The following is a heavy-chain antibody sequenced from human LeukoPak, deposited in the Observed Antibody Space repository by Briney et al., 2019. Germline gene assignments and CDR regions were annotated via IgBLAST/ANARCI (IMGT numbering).Heavy chain of an antibody. CDR2: INQDGSEK. CDR3: ARCRTGTTNRFDP. Sequence: GGSLRLSCTASGFTSSSYWMSWVRQAPGKGLEWVASINQDGSEKYYVDSVKGRFTISRDNAKNSLYFQMNSLRAEDTALYYCARCRTGTTNRFDPWGQGTRVTVSS. D-gene: IGHD1-7*01. J-gene: IGHJ5*02. V-gene: IGHV3-7*05. CDR1: GFTSSSYW.